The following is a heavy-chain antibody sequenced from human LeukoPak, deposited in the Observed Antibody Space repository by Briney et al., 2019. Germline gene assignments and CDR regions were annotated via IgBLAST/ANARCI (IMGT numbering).Heavy chain of an antibody. CDR2: IKQDGSEK. CDR3: ARGGYIHPIYI. D-gene: IGHD1-1*01. Sequence: QPGGSLRLSCAASGFTFSSYWMSWVRQAPGKGLEWVANIKQDGSEKYYVDSVKGRFTISRDNAKKSLYMQMSSLRGEDTAVYYCARGGYIHPIYIWGQGTLVTVSS. J-gene: IGHJ4*02. V-gene: IGHV3-7*05. CDR1: GFTFSSYW.